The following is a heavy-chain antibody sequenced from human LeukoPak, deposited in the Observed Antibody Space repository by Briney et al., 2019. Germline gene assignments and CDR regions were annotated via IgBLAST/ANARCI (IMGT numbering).Heavy chain of an antibody. CDR1: GFTLRSFS. CDR3: ATRVTADSYDASDI. V-gene: IGHV3-21*06. D-gene: IGHD6-13*01. CDR2: ISSTSNHK. J-gene: IGHJ3*02. Sequence: PGGSLRLSCAASGFTLRSFSMTWVRQAPGKGLEWVASISSTSNHKYHADSVKGRFTISRDNDKNSLYLQMNSLRAEDTALYYCATRVTADSYDASDIWGQGTMVTVSS.